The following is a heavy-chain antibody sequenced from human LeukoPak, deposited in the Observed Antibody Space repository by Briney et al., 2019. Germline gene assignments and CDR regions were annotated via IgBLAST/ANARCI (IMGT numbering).Heavy chain of an antibody. CDR1: AYTFTGYY. CDR3: ARRSRNGLDAFDI. CDR2: IDPNNGDT. J-gene: IGHJ3*02. Sequence: ASVKVSCKASAYTFTGYYLHWVRQAPGQGPEWMGWIDPNNGDTEYAQKFQGRVTMTRVRSIRTAYMELSRLTSDDTAVYYCARRSRNGLDAFDIWGQGTMVTVSS. D-gene: IGHD2-8*01. V-gene: IGHV1-2*02.